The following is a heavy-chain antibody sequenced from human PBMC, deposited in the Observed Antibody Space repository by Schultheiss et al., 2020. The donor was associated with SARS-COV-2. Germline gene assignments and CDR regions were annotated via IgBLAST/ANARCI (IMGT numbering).Heavy chain of an antibody. CDR3: ARAELYYDFWSGYYAGLDY. D-gene: IGHD3-3*01. CDR1: GFTVSSNY. CDR2: IYSGGST. Sequence: GGSLRLSCAASGFTVSSNYMSWVRQAPGKGLEWVSVIYSGGSTYYADSVKGRFTISRDNAKNSLYLQMNSLRAEDTAVYYCARAELYYDFWSGYYAGLDYWGQGTLVTVSS. J-gene: IGHJ4*02. V-gene: IGHV3-53*01.